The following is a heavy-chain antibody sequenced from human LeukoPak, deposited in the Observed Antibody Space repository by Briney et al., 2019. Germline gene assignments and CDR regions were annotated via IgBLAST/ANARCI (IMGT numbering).Heavy chain of an antibody. J-gene: IGHJ2*01. V-gene: IGHV1-69*04. D-gene: IGHD1-1*01. CDR1: GGTFSSYA. CDR3: ARGNRTTGTTAYFDL. Sequence: SVKVSCKASGGTFSSYAISWVRQAPGQGLEWMGRIIPILGIANYAQKFQGRVTITADKSTSTAYMELRSLRSDDTAVYYCARGNRTTGTTAYFDLWGRGTLVTVSS. CDR2: IIPILGIA.